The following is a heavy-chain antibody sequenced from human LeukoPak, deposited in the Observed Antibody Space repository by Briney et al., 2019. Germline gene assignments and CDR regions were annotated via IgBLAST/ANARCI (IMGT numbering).Heavy chain of an antibody. V-gene: IGHV3-23*01. CDR3: AKGYSSSWNNWFDP. J-gene: IGHJ5*02. CDR2: ISGSGGST. D-gene: IGHD6-13*01. CDR1: GFTFSSYA. Sequence: PGGSLRLSCAASGFTFSSYAMSWVRQAPGKGREWVSAISGSGGSTYYADSVKGRFTISRDNSKNTLYLQMNSLRAEDTAVYYCAKGYSSSWNNWFDPWGQGTLVTVSS.